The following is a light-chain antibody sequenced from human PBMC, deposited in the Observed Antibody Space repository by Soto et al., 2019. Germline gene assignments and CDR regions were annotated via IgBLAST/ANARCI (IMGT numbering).Light chain of an antibody. CDR3: QHYGSSSWT. CDR2: GAS. Sequence: EIVLTQSPGTLSLSPGERATLSCRASQSVSSSYLAWYQHQPGQAHRLLIYGASSRATGIPDRFSGSGSGTDFTLTISRLEPAAFAVYYCQHYGSSSWTFGQGPKVDVK. J-gene: IGKJ1*01. V-gene: IGKV3-20*01. CDR1: QSVSSSY.